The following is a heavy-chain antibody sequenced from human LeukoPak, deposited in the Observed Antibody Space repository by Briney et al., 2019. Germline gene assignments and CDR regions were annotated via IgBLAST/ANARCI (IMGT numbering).Heavy chain of an antibody. D-gene: IGHD6-13*01. CDR3: ARDREQEPTSDY. Sequence: PGGSLRLSCVASGFTFSSYWMHWVRQAPGKGLVWVSRINSDGSNTNYADSVKGRFTISRDNAKNTLYLQMNSLRAEDTAVYYCARDREQEPTSDYWGRGTPVTVSS. CDR2: INSDGSNT. V-gene: IGHV3-74*01. J-gene: IGHJ4*02. CDR1: GFTFSSYW.